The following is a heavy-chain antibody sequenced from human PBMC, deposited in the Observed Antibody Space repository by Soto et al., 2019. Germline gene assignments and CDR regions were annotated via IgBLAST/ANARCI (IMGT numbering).Heavy chain of an antibody. CDR3: ATITRAYYMDV. CDR1: GGSISSSSYY. D-gene: IGHD3-10*01. J-gene: IGHJ6*03. CDR2: IYYSGSS. Sequence: QLELQESGPGLVKPSETLSLTCSVSGGSISSSSYYWGWIRQPPGKGLEWIGSIYYSGSSYYNPSLKGRVTLPVDTSENKFSLRFSSVTAADTAVYYCATITRAYYMDVWGKGTKVTV. V-gene: IGHV4-39*01.